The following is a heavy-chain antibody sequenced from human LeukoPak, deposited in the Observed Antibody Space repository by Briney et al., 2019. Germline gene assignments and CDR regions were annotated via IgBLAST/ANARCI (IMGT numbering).Heavy chain of an antibody. CDR2: IYYSGST. Sequence: SETLSLTCTVSGGSISSSSYYWGWIRQPPGKGLEWIGSIYYSGSTYYNPSLKSRVTISVDTSKNQFSLKLSSVTAADTAVYYCARANDYHYNWFDPWGQGTLVTVSS. CDR1: GGSISSSSYY. J-gene: IGHJ5*02. D-gene: IGHD4-11*01. CDR3: ARANDYHYNWFDP. V-gene: IGHV4-39*01.